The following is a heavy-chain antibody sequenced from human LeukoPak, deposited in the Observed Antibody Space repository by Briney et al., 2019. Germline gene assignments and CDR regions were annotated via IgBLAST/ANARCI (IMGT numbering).Heavy chain of an antibody. CDR3: ARAGYSGYALGD. D-gene: IGHD5-12*01. Sequence: GGSLRLSCAASGFTFSSYWMHWVRQVPGKGLVWVSRINTDGSSTSYADSVKGRFTISRDNSKNTLYLQMNSLRAEDTAVYYCARAGYSGYALGDWGQGTLVTVSS. V-gene: IGHV3-74*01. CDR1: GFTFSSYW. CDR2: INTDGSST. J-gene: IGHJ4*02.